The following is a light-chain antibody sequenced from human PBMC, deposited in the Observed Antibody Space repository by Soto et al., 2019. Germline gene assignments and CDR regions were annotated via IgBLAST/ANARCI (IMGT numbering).Light chain of an antibody. J-gene: IGKJ1*01. CDR3: QQYSTSLWT. CDR2: GAS. CDR1: QSVSSN. V-gene: IGKV3-15*01. Sequence: EVVMTQSPGTLSVSPGERATLSCRASQSVSSNLAWYQQKPGQAPTLLIYGASTSATGIPARFSGSGSATEFTLTISSLQSEDVVIYYCQQYSTSLWTFGQGTKVEIK.